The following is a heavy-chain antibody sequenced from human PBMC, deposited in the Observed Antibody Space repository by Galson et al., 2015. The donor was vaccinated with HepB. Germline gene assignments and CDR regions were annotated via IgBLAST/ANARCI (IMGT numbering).Heavy chain of an antibody. CDR3: ARHEFASIRYYYYGMDV. J-gene: IGHJ6*02. D-gene: IGHD2-21*01. CDR2: IHDSGST. CDR1: GGSISSDSW. Sequence: ETLSLTCAVSGGSISSDSWWSWVRQSPGKGLEWIGEIHDSGSTNYKPSLKRRVTISVDTSKNHFSLKLNSVTAADTAVYYCARHEFASIRYYYYGMDVWGQGTTVTVS. V-gene: IGHV4-4*02.